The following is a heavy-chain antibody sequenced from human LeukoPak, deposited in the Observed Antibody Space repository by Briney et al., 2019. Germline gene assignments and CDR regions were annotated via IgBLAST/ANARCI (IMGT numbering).Heavy chain of an antibody. CDR2: IYTSGST. CDR1: GGSISSYY. J-gene: IGHJ3*02. D-gene: IGHD6-19*01. Sequence: SETLSLTCTVSGGSISSYYWSWIRQPAGKGLEWIGRIYTSGSTNYNPSLKSRVTMSVDTSKNQFSLKLNSVTAADTAVYYCARGLAGYSGGDDAFDIWGQGTMVTVSS. V-gene: IGHV4-4*07. CDR3: ARGLAGYSGGDDAFDI.